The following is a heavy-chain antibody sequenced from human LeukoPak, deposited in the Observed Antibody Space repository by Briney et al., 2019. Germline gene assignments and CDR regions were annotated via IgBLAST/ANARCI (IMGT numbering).Heavy chain of an antibody. CDR3: GRVRYDSSGYYYGARYALDI. CDR1: GFTFSDYY. V-gene: IGHV3-11*01. J-gene: IGHJ3*02. CDR2: ISSSGNGT. D-gene: IGHD3-22*01. Sequence: GGSLRLSCAASGFTFSDYYMSWIRQAPGKGLEWVSSISSSGNGTYYADSVKGRLAISRDNANNSLYLQMNSLRAEDTAVFYCGRVRYDSSGYYYGARYALDIWGRGTMVTVSS.